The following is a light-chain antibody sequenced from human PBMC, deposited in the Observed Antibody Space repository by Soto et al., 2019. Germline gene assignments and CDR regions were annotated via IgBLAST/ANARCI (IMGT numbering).Light chain of an antibody. CDR2: GAS. Sequence: EIVLTQSPGTLSLSPGERATLSCRASQSVSSSFLAWYQQKPGQAPRLLIYGASSRATGIPDRFTGSGSGTDFTLTISRLEAEDFAVYYCQPYDTSPTFGQGTKLEIK. CDR3: QPYDTSPT. CDR1: QSVSSSF. J-gene: IGKJ2*01. V-gene: IGKV3-20*01.